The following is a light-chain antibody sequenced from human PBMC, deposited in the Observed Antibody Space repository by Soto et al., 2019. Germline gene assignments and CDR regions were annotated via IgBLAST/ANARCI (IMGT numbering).Light chain of an antibody. CDR2: TAC. J-gene: IGKJ1*01. V-gene: IGKV1-39*01. CDR1: QSISSY. CDR3: QQSYSTFTWT. Sequence: DIQITHSPSSLSASVIDGVTITSRESQSISSYIKWSQQKPGKAPKLLIYTACSLQSGVASRYRGSGSGTDFTLTISSLQPEDFATYYCQQSYSTFTWTFGQGTKVDIK.